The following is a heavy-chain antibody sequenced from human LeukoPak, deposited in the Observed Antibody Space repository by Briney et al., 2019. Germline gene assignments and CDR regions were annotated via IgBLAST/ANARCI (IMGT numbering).Heavy chain of an antibody. CDR3: ASQIAVAGTDGMDV. CDR2: IYPGDSDT. V-gene: IGHV5-51*01. J-gene: IGHJ6*02. Sequence: GESLKISCKVSGYSFTSYWIVWVRQVPGKGLEWMGTIYPGDSDTRYSPSFQGQVTISADKSISTAYLQWSSLKASDTAMYYCASQIAVAGTDGMDVWGQGTTVTVSS. CDR1: GYSFTSYW. D-gene: IGHD6-19*01.